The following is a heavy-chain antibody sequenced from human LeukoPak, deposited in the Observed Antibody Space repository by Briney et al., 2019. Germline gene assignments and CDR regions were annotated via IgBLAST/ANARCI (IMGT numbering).Heavy chain of an antibody. Sequence: SQTLSLTCAISGDSVSSNSAAWNWIRQSPSRGLEWLGRTYYRSKWYNDYAVSVKSRITINPDTSKNQFSLQLNSVTAADTAVYYCARVLYYYNSGSSPAIDYWGQGTLVTVSS. V-gene: IGHV6-1*01. J-gene: IGHJ4*02. CDR2: TYYRSKWYN. D-gene: IGHD3-10*01. CDR3: ARVLYYYNSGSSPAIDY. CDR1: GDSVSSNSAA.